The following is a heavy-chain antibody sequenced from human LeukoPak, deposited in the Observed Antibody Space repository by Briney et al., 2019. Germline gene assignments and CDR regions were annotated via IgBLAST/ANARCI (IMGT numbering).Heavy chain of an antibody. CDR1: GGSFSGYY. D-gene: IGHD5-18*01. J-gene: IGHJ6*04. CDR2: ISHSGST. CDR3: ARDVDTAMVEKNYYYGMDV. Sequence: KPSETLSLTCAVYGGSFSGYYWSWIRQPPGKGLEWIGEISHSGSTNYNPSLKSRVTISVDTSKNQFSLRLSSVTAADTAVYYCARDVDTAMVEKNYYYGMDVWGKGTTVTVSS. V-gene: IGHV4-34*01.